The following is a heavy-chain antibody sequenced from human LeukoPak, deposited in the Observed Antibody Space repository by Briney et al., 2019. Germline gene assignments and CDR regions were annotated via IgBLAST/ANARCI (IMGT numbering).Heavy chain of an antibody. CDR1: GFTVSSNY. CDR2: IYSGGST. CDR3: ARGIAVASGAFDI. Sequence: PGGSLRLSCAASGFTVSSNYMSGVRQAPGKGLEWVSVIYSGGSTYYADSVKGRFTISRDNSKNTLYLQMNSLRAEDTAVYYCARGIAVASGAFDIWGQGTMVTVSS. J-gene: IGHJ3*02. D-gene: IGHD6-19*01. V-gene: IGHV3-66*01.